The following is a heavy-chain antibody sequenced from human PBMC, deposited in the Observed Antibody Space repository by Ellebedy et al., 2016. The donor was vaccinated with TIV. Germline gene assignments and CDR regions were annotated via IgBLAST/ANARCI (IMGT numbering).Heavy chain of an antibody. V-gene: IGHV3-74*01. CDR3: VRDQYWRFDD. CDR1: GFSVSNNV. J-gene: IGHJ4*02. Sequence: HTGGSLRLSCTGSGFSVSNNVMHWVRQPPGKGLVWLSRIHSDGSGRDYADSVKGRFTISRDIAKNTLYLQMNSLRADDTAVYYCVRDQYWRFDDWGQGTLVTVSS. CDR2: IHSDGSGR. D-gene: IGHD1-1*01.